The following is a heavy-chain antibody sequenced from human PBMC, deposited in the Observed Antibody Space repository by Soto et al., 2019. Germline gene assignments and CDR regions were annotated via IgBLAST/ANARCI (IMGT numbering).Heavy chain of an antibody. CDR3: TTPQWLVSRAAFDY. Sequence: GSLRLSCAASGFTFSNAWMSWVRQAPGKGLEWVGRIKSKTDGGTTDYAAPVKGRFTISRDDSKNTLYLQMNSLKTEDTAVYYCTTPQWLVSRAAFDYWGQGTLVTSPQ. J-gene: IGHJ4*02. CDR2: IKSKTDGGTT. CDR1: GFTFSNAW. D-gene: IGHD6-19*01. V-gene: IGHV3-15*01.